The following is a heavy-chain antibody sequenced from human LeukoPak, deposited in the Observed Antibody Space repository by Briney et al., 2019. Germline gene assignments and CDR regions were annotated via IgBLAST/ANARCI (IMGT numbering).Heavy chain of an antibody. CDR2: IYPGDSDT. CDR3: ARRGGSGWYYFDY. J-gene: IGHJ4*02. D-gene: IGHD6-19*01. V-gene: IGHV5-51*01. CDR1: GYTFTTYW. Sequence: GESLKISCMASGYTFTTYWIGWVRQMPGKGLEWMGIIYPGDSDTRYSPSFQGQVTISADKSISTAYLQWSSLKASDTAMYYCARRGGSGWYYFDYWGQGTLVTLSS.